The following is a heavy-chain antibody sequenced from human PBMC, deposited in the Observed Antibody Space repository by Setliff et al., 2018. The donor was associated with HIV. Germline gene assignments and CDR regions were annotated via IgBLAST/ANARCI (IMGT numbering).Heavy chain of an antibody. D-gene: IGHD3-22*01. Sequence: RLSCAASGFTFSNYNMNWVRQAPGKGLEWVSSISYDSRFIYHADSMKGRFTISRDSAKKLVYLQMNSLRAEDTAIYYCARDRASSGYYARFDHWGQGTLVTVSS. CDR1: GFTFSNYN. J-gene: IGHJ4*02. CDR2: ISYDSRFI. V-gene: IGHV3-21*01. CDR3: ARDRASSGYYARFDH.